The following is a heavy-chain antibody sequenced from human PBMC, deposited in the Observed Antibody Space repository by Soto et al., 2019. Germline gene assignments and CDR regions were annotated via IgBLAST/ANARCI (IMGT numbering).Heavy chain of an antibody. CDR2: ISWNSGSI. V-gene: IGHV3-9*01. J-gene: IGHJ4*02. D-gene: IGHD4-17*01. CDR1: GFTFDDYA. Sequence: EVQLVESGGGLVQPGRSLRLSCAASGFTFDDYAMHWVRRAPGKGLEWVSGISWNSGSIGYADSVKGRFTISRDNAKNSLYLQMNSLRAEDTALYYCAKVSRLDYGDYGVFDYWGQGTLVTVSS. CDR3: AKVSRLDYGDYGVFDY.